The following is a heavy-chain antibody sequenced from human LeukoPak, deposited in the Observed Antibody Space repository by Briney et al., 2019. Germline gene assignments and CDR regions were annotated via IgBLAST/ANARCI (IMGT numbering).Heavy chain of an antibody. CDR1: GYSFTTYW. V-gene: IGHV5-51*01. Sequence: GESLKISCMASGYSFTTYWIGWVRQMPGKGLEWMGIIYPGDYDARYSPSFQGQVTISVDKSISTAYLQWSSLKASDTAVYYCARLSAMSIGRGGDCWGQGTLVTVSS. CDR3: ARLSAMSIGRGGDC. J-gene: IGHJ4*02. CDR2: IYPGDYDA. D-gene: IGHD2-2*01.